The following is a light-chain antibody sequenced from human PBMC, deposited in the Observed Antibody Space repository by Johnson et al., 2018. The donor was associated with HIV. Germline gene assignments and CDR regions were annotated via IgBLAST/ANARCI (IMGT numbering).Light chain of an antibody. CDR3: GTWDSSLMAGGFV. V-gene: IGLV1-51*02. CDR1: SSNIGNNY. J-gene: IGLJ1*01. Sequence: QSVLTQPPSVSAAPGQKVTISCSGSSSNIGNNYVSWYQQLPGTAPKLLIYENNKRPSGIPDRFSGSKSGPSATLGITGLQTGAEADYYCGTWDSSLMAGGFVFGTGTKVTVL. CDR2: ENN.